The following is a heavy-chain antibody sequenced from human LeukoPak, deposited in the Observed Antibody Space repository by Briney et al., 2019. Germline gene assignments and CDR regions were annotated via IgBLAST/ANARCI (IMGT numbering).Heavy chain of an antibody. CDR1: GGSFSGYY. Sequence: SETLSLTCAVYGGSFSGYYWSWIRQPPGKGLEWIGEINHSGSTNYNPSLKSRVTISVDTSKNQFSLKLSSVTAADTAVYYCARSKVYGGNSYYYYGMDVWGQGTTVTVSS. CDR3: ARSKVYGGNSYYYYGMDV. D-gene: IGHD4-23*01. CDR2: INHSGST. V-gene: IGHV4-34*01. J-gene: IGHJ6*02.